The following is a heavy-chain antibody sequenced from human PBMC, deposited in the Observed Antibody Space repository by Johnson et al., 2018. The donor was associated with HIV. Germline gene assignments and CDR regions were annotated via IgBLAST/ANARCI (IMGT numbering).Heavy chain of an antibody. CDR3: AIERDPQDAFDI. CDR1: GFTFSSYA. CDR2: ISYDGSNK. J-gene: IGHJ3*02. V-gene: IGHV3-30-3*01. Sequence: QVQLVESGGGVVQPGRSLRLSCAASGFTFSSYAMHWVRQAPGKGLEWVAVISYDGSNKYYADSVKGRFTISRDNSKNTLYLQMNSLRAEDTAVFYCAIERDPQDAFDIWGQGTKVTVS.